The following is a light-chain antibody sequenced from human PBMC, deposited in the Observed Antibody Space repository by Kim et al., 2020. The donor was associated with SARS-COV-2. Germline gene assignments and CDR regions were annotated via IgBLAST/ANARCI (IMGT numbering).Light chain of an antibody. CDR3: QVWDSGTAV. CDR2: RDN. CDR1: DIGSKL. Sequence: VALRQTARITCGGDDIGSKLVHWYQQRPGQAPVLVIYRDNDRPSGIPERISGSNSRNTATLTLSGAQAGDEADYYCQVWDSGTAVFGGGTQLTVL. V-gene: IGLV3-9*01. J-gene: IGLJ3*02.